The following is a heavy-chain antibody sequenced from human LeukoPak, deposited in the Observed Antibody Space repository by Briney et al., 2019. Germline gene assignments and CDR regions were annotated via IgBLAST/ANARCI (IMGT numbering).Heavy chain of an antibody. Sequence: ASVKVSCKASGYTFTSYGISWVRQAPGQGLEWMGWISAYNGNTNYAQKLQGRVTMTTDTSTSTAYMELRSLRSDDTAVYYCARCGYYDISTGYLDMWFDPWGQGTLVTVSS. CDR2: ISAYNGNT. J-gene: IGHJ5*02. V-gene: IGHV1-18*01. CDR1: GYTFTSYG. D-gene: IGHD3-9*01. CDR3: ARCGYYDISTGYLDMWFDP.